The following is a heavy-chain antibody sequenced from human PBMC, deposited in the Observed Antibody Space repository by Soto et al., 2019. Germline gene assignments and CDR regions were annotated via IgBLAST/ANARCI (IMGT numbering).Heavy chain of an antibody. Sequence: EVQLLESGGGLVQPGGSLRLSCAASGFTFSSNSLTWVRQAPGKGLEWVSGISGGGDSTFYADSVKGRFTISRDNSKNTVFLQRNSLRADDTAVYYCAKWDGYADYWGQGTLVTVSS. CDR3: AKWDGYADY. CDR2: ISGGGDST. J-gene: IGHJ4*02. D-gene: IGHD2-2*01. V-gene: IGHV3-23*01. CDR1: GFTFSSNS.